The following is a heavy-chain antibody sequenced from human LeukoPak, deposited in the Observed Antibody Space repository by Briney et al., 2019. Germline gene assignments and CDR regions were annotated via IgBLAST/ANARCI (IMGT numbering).Heavy chain of an antibody. D-gene: IGHD4-17*01. CDR3: ARGSDYGDSPMEKEGDY. CDR1: GYTFTSYY. V-gene: IGHV1-46*01. Sequence: ASVKVSCKASGYTFTSYYMHWVRQAPGQGLEWMGIINPSGGSTSYAQKFQGGVTMTRDTSTNTVYMELSSMRSEDTAVYYCARGSDYGDSPMEKEGDYWGQETLVTVSS. J-gene: IGHJ4*02. CDR2: INPSGGST.